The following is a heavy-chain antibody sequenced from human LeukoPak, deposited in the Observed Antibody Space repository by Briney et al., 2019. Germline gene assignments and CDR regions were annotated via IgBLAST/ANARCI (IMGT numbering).Heavy chain of an antibody. D-gene: IGHD3-10*01. Sequence: GGSLRLSCAASGFTFSNYWMSWVRQAPGKGLEWVANIHQDGNEKYHVDSVKGRFTISRDNTKNVLYLQMNSLRAEDTAVYYCASGDDFSGDYWGQGTLVTVSS. CDR3: ASGDDFSGDY. J-gene: IGHJ4*02. CDR2: IHQDGNEK. CDR1: GFTFSNYW. V-gene: IGHV3-7*01.